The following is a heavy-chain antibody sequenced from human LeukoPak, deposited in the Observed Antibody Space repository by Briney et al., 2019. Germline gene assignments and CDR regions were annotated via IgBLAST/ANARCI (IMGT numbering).Heavy chain of an antibody. V-gene: IGHV1-69*05. J-gene: IGHJ4*02. Sequence: GASVKVSCKASGYTFTSYGISWLRQAPGQGLEWMGRIIPIFGTANYAQKFQGRVTITTDESTSTAYMELSSLRFEDTAVYYCARDSDYFDDWGQRTLVTVSS. CDR3: ARDSDYFDD. CDR2: IIPIFGTA. CDR1: GYTFTSYG. D-gene: IGHD1-26*01.